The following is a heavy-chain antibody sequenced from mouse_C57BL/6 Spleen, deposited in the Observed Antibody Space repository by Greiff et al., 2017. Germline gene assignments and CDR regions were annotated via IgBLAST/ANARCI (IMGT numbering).Heavy chain of an antibody. Sequence: VQLVESGADLARPGASVKLSCAASGYTFTSYCISWVNQSPGQGLEWIGEIYPRSGNTYYNEKFKGPGTLTADKSSSTAYMELRSLTSEDSAVYFCARKGVRLTYYAMDDWGQGTSVTVSS. V-gene: IGHV1-81*01. CDR2: IYPRSGNT. CDR1: GYTFTSYC. CDR3: ARKGVRLTYYAMDD. J-gene: IGHJ4*01. D-gene: IGHD1-1*01.